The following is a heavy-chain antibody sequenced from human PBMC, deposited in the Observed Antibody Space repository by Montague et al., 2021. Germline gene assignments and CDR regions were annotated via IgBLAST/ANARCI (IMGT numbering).Heavy chain of an antibody. CDR2: IYYSGST. V-gene: IGHV4-39*01. D-gene: IGHD2-21*02. Sequence: SETLSLTCTVSGGSISSTSYYWGWIRQPPGTGLEWIGSIYYSGSTYYNLSLKSPVTIYAATPKNQLSLRLRSVTAAATAVYYCARRLGFEVLTEHDAFDIWGQGTMVTVSS. CDR1: GGSISSTSYY. CDR3: ARRLGFEVLTEHDAFDI. J-gene: IGHJ3*02.